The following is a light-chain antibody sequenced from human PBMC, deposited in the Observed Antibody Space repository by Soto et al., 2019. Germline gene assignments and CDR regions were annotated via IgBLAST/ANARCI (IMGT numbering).Light chain of an antibody. CDR2: DAT. J-gene: IGKJ1*01. Sequence: VVLTQSPGTLSLSPGETATLSCGASQRVSNNFLVWYQQKPGLPPRLLIYDATSRANGIPERFSGRGSGKHFTRTISRLEPEDFAVYYCQQYGSTPWPFGRGTKVEMK. CDR1: QRVSNNF. CDR3: QQYGSTPWP. V-gene: IGKV3D-20*01.